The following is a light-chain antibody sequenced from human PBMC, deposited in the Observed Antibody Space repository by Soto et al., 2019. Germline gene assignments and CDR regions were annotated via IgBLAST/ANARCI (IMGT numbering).Light chain of an antibody. CDR3: QQYGSSPIT. J-gene: IGKJ5*01. Sequence: ERVLMQAVAILSLSQEETATLSCRASQSVISSYLAWYQQKPRQAPRPLLYGASSRATGIPDRFSGSGSGTDFTLTISRLVHEDVAVYYWQQYGSSPITFGQGTRLEIK. V-gene: IGKV3-20*01. CDR1: QSVISSY. CDR2: GAS.